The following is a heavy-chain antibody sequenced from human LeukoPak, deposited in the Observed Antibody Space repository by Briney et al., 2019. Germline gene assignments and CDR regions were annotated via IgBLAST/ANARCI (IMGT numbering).Heavy chain of an antibody. CDR3: ARDSGWRLAQSGTYYYYGMDV. CDR1: GGSISSGSYY. D-gene: IGHD6-19*01. V-gene: IGHV4-61*02. Sequence: PSQTLSLTCTVSGGSISSGSYYWSWIRQPAGKGLEWIGRIYTSGSTNYNPSLKSRVTISVDTSKNQFSLKLSSVTAADTAVYYCARDSGWRLAQSGTYYYYGMDVWGQGTTVTVSS. J-gene: IGHJ6*02. CDR2: IYTSGST.